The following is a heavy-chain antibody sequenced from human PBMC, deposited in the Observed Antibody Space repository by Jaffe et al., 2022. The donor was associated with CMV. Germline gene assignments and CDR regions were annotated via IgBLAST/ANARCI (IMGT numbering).Heavy chain of an antibody. J-gene: IGHJ4*02. CDR1: GFTFSRYS. Sequence: QVQLVESGGGVVQPGRSLRLSCAASGFTFSRYSMHWVRQAPGKGLEWVAVIWYDGVNKYYADSVKGRFTISRDTSENTLFLQMNSLRAEDTAVYYCAREYSGGWYDPDYWGQGTLVTVSS. CDR3: AREYSGGWYDPDY. D-gene: IGHD6-19*01. V-gene: IGHV3-33*01. CDR2: IWYDGVNK.